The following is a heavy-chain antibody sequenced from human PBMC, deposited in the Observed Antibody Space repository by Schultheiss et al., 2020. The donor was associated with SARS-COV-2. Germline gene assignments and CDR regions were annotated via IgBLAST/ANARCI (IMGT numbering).Heavy chain of an antibody. Sequence: GGSLRLSCAASGLTVSSNYMSWVRQAPGKGLEWVSVIYSGGSTYYADSVKGRFTISRDNSKNTLYLQMNSLRAEDTAVYYCAKTIVSGRYFDYWGQGTLVTVSS. J-gene: IGHJ4*02. V-gene: IGHV3-53*01. D-gene: IGHD1-26*01. CDR1: GLTVSSNY. CDR2: IYSGGST. CDR3: AKTIVSGRYFDY.